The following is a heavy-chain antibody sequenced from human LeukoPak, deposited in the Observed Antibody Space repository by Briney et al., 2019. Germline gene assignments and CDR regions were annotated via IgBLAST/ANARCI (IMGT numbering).Heavy chain of an antibody. J-gene: IGHJ3*01. CDR1: GFNFGTYA. CDR2: ILNNGVST. CDR3: AKGGGRPLDDAFDV. V-gene: IGHV3-23*01. Sequence: GGSLRLSCAASGFNFGTYAMTWVRQAPGMGLEWVSTILNNGVSTYHADSVKGRFTISRDNSRNTLHLQMNSLSAEDTAIYYCAKGGGRPLDDAFDVWGQGTMVTVSS.